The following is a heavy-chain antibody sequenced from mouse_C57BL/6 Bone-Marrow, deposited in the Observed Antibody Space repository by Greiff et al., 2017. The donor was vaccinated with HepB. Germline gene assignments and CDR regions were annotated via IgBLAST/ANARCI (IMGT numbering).Heavy chain of an antibody. CDR3: ARVEYYFDY. CDR2: INYDGSST. J-gene: IGHJ2*01. Sequence: EVMLVESEGGLVQPGSSMKLSCTASGFTFSDYYMAWVRQVPEKGLEWVANINYDGSSTYYLDSLKSRFIISRDNAKNILYLQMSSLKSEDTATYYCARVEYYFDYWGQGTTLTVSS. CDR1: GFTFSDYY. V-gene: IGHV5-16*01.